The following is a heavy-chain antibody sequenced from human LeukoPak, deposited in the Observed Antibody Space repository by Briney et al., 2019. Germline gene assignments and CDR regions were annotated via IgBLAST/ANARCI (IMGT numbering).Heavy chain of an antibody. CDR2: VSGSGVST. CDR1: GFTFSSYA. V-gene: IGHV3-23*01. J-gene: IGHJ4*02. Sequence: GGSLRLSCAASGFTFSSYATSWVRQAPGKGLEWVSAVSGSGVSTYYADSVKGRFTISRDNSKNTLYLQMYSLRAEDTAVYYCAKVGSGWYYFDYWGQGTLATVSS. CDR3: AKVGSGWYYFDY. D-gene: IGHD6-19*01.